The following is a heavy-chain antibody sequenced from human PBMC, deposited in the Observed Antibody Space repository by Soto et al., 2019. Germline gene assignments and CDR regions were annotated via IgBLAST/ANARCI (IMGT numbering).Heavy chain of an antibody. D-gene: IGHD3-22*01. V-gene: IGHV3-48*01. CDR3: TGGGVSSGPGN. Sequence: EVQLVESGGGLVQPGGSLRLSCVGSGLIFSDYSMNWVRQAPGKGLEWVSFILNTGDTVYYADSVRGRFTISRDNAKNSLYLQMDSLRTEDTAVYYCTGGGVSSGPGNWGQGTLVTVSS. J-gene: IGHJ4*02. CDR2: ILNTGDTV. CDR1: GLIFSDYS.